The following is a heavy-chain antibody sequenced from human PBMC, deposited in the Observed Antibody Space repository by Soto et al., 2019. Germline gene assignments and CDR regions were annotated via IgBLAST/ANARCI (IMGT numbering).Heavy chain of an antibody. Sequence: QVQLVQSGAEMKKPGASVKVSCKASAYTFISYDINWVRQATGQGLEWMGWMNPNSGNSGYAQKFQGRVTMTSDTSTSTAYMELSSLRSEDTAVYYCARASRVGQLGFTFDPWGQGTLVTVSS. CDR2: MNPNSGNS. CDR3: ARASRVGQLGFTFDP. D-gene: IGHD6-13*01. CDR1: AYTFISYD. J-gene: IGHJ5*02. V-gene: IGHV1-8*01.